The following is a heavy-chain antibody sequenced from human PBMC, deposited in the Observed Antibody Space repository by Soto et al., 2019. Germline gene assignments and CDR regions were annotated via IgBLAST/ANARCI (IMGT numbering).Heavy chain of an antibody. CDR2: ISAYNGNT. Sequence: ASVKVSCKDSGYTFTSNGISWVRQAPGQGLEWMGWISAYNGNTNYAQKLQGRVTMTTDTSTSTAYMELRSLRSDDTAVYYCARDFVFSSSWYLGFDYWGQGTLVTVSS. J-gene: IGHJ4*02. CDR3: ARDFVFSSSWYLGFDY. CDR1: GYTFTSNG. V-gene: IGHV1-18*01. D-gene: IGHD6-13*01.